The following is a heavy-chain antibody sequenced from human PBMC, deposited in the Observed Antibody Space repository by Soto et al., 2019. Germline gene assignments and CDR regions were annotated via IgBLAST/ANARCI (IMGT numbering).Heavy chain of an antibody. Sequence: APVKVSCKASGYNVTSYGISWVRQAPGQGLEWMGWISPHNDRTKYARRFQDRVTMTTETPTSTVYMELGSLRSDDTAVYYCARALYYSSGRYLDHDACAIRDQETVVT. CDR1: GYNVTSYG. CDR2: ISPHNDRT. D-gene: IGHD6-19*01. V-gene: IGHV1-18*01. CDR3: ARALYYSSGRYLDHDACAI. J-gene: IGHJ3*02.